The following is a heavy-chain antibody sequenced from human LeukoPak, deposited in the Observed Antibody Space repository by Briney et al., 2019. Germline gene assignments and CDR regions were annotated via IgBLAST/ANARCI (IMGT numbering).Heavy chain of an antibody. CDR2: IKHDGCEK. V-gene: IGHV3-7*01. CDR3: ARCAGVGATLTYYYYYGMDV. J-gene: IGHJ6*02. CDR1: GFTFSSYW. Sequence: GGSLRLSFAASGFTFSSYWMSWVRQAPGKGLEWVANIKHDGCEKYYVGSVKGRFTISRDNAKNSLYLQMNSLRAEDTAVYYCARCAGVGATLTYYYYYGMDVWGQGTTVTVSS. D-gene: IGHD1-26*01.